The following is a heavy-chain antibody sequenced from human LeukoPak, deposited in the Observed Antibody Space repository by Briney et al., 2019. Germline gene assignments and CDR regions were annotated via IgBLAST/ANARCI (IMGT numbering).Heavy chain of an antibody. J-gene: IGHJ6*02. CDR2: IKQDGSEK. Sequence: GGSLRLSSAASGFTFSSYWMSWVRQAPGRGLEWVANIKQDGSEKYYVDSVKGRFTISRDNAKNSLYLQMNSLRAEDTAVYYCARDKGYYDSSSSYYYGMDVWGQGTTVTVSS. V-gene: IGHV3-7*01. CDR1: GFTFSSYW. CDR3: ARDKGYYDSSSSYYYGMDV. D-gene: IGHD3-22*01.